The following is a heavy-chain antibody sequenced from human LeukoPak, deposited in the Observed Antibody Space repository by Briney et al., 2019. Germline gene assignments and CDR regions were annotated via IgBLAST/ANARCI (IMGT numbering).Heavy chain of an antibody. V-gene: IGHV3-9*03. CDR3: AKDRYSSSSYFDY. CDR2: ISWNSGSI. CDR1: GFTFDDYA. J-gene: IGHJ4*02. D-gene: IGHD6-6*01. Sequence: PGRSLRLSCAASGFTFDDYAMHWVRQSPGKCLEWVSGISWNSGSIGYADSVKGRFTISRDNAKNSLYLQMNSLRAEDMALYYCAKDRYSSSSYFDYWGQGTLVTVSS.